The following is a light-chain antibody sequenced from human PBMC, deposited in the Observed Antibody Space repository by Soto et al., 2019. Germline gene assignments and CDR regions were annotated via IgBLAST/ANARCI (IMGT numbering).Light chain of an antibody. J-gene: IGKJ1*01. Sequence: CPGTLSMSPGERAALSCRAGPSISSSYLAWYQQKPGQVPTLLLYGASSRATGIPHRFCGSGSGTDFTLTISSLEPEEHAVSYWHQERTSPPIRFGQGTPV. CDR1: PSISSSY. CDR3: HQERTSPPIR. V-gene: IGKV3-20*01. CDR2: GAS.